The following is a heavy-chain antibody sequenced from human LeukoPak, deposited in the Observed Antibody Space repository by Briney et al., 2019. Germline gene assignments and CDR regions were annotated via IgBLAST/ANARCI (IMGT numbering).Heavy chain of an antibody. Sequence: GGSLRLSCAASGFTFSSYWMSWVRQAPGKGLEWVANIKQDGSEKYYVDSVKGRFTISRDNAKNSLYLQMNSLRAEDTAVYYCARTTTLKSYYDFWSGYYGGGYFDYWGQGTPVTVSS. V-gene: IGHV3-7*01. J-gene: IGHJ4*02. CDR2: IKQDGSEK. D-gene: IGHD3-3*01. CDR1: GFTFSSYW. CDR3: ARTTTLKSYYDFWSGYYGGGYFDY.